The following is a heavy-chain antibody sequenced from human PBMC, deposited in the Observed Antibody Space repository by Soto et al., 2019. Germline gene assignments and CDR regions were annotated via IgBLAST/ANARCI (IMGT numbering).Heavy chain of an antibody. CDR3: ARPLGYCSSTSCSGGRYYYGMDV. V-gene: IGHV1-18*01. Sequence: QVQLVQSGAEVKKPGASVKVSCKASGYTFTSYGISWVRQAPGQGLEWMGWISAYNGNTNYAQKLQGRVTMTTDTPTSTAYMELRSLRSDDTAVYYCARPLGYCSSTSCSGGRYYYGMDVWGQGTTVTVSS. CDR2: ISAYNGNT. D-gene: IGHD2-2*01. CDR1: GYTFTSYG. J-gene: IGHJ6*02.